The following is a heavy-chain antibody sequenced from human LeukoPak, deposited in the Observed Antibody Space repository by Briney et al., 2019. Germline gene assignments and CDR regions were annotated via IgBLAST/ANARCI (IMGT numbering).Heavy chain of an antibody. V-gene: IGHV4-59*02. CDR3: AAASDILTGYPFDY. CDR1: GGSVSNYY. D-gene: IGHD3-9*01. Sequence: SETLSLTCTVSGGSVSNYYWSWLRQPPGKALEWIGCIYYSGSPNYNPSLKSRVTISIDTSKNQFSLGLSSVTAADTAVYYCAAASDILTGYPFDYWGQGTLVTISS. CDR2: IYYSGSP. J-gene: IGHJ4*02.